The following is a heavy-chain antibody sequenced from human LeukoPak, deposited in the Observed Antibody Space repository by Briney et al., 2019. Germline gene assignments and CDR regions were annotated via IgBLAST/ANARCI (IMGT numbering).Heavy chain of an antibody. Sequence: GGSLRLSCAASGFTFSSYAMSWVRQAPGKGLEWVSIIYSSGRTDYADSVKGRFTISRDNSKNTLYLQMNSLRAEDTAMYYCARNYGSGSYFNAWIDYWGQGTLVTVSS. CDR3: ARNYGSGSYFNAWIDY. CDR1: GFTFSSYA. D-gene: IGHD3-10*01. J-gene: IGHJ4*02. V-gene: IGHV3-23*05. CDR2: IYSSGRT.